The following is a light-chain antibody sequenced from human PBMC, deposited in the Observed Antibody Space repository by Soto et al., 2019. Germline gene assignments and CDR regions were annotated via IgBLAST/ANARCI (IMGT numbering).Light chain of an antibody. CDR1: QSVSSNS. CDR2: GAS. J-gene: IGKJ1*01. CDR3: QQYGSSPRT. V-gene: IGKV3-20*01. Sequence: EIVLTQSPGTLSLSPGERATLSCRASQSVSSNSLAWYQQKPGQAHRLLIHGASNRATGVPDRFSGSGSGTDFTLTISRLEPEDFAVYYCQQYGSSPRTFGQGTKVEVK.